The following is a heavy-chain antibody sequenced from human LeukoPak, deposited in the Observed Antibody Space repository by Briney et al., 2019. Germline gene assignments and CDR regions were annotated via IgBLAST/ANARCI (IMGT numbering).Heavy chain of an antibody. V-gene: IGHV3-30-3*01. CDR3: ARVASPLVVPAAIGY. CDR1: GFTFSSYA. CDR2: ISYDGSNK. D-gene: IGHD2-2*02. J-gene: IGHJ4*02. Sequence: GRSLRLSCAASGFTFSSYAMHWVRQAPGKGLEWVAVISYDGSNKYYADSVKGRFTISRDNSKNTLYLQMNSPRAEDTAVYYCARVASPLVVPAAIGYWGQGTLVTVSS.